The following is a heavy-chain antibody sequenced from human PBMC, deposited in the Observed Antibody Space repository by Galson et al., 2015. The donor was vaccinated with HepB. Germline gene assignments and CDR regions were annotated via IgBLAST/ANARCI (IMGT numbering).Heavy chain of an antibody. Sequence: SLRLSCAASGFTFSSYAMHWVRQAPGKGLEWVAVISYDGSNKYYADSVKGRFTISRDNSKNTLYLQMNSLRAEDTAVYYCARGRITMIVVVALFDYWGQGTLVTVSS. CDR1: GFTFSSYA. D-gene: IGHD3-22*01. V-gene: IGHV3-30*04. J-gene: IGHJ4*02. CDR3: ARGRITMIVVVALFDY. CDR2: ISYDGSNK.